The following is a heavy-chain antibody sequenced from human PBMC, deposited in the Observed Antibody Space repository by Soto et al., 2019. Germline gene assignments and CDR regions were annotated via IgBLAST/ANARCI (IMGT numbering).Heavy chain of an antibody. V-gene: IGHV3-23*05. J-gene: IGHJ4*02. Sequence: GGSLRLSCAASGFTFSSYAMSWVRQAPGKGLEWVSDLRIGSSTYYADSVKGRFTISRDNSKNTLYLEMNSLTAEDTAIYYCAKGSSTSSRHTFDFWGQGTMLTVSS. D-gene: IGHD1-1*01. CDR3: AKGSSTSSRHTFDF. CDR1: GFTFSSYA. CDR2: LRIGSST.